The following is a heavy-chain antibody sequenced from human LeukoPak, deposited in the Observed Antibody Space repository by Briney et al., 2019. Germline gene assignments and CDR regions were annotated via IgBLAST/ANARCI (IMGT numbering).Heavy chain of an antibody. Sequence: GGSLRLSCAASGFTFSSYAMSWVRQAPGKGLEWVSAISGSGGSTYYADSVKGRFTISRDNSKNTLYLQMNSLRAEDTAVYYCAKDTSQGRGGSGSSSFDYWGQGTLVTVSS. V-gene: IGHV3-23*01. D-gene: IGHD3-10*01. CDR1: GFTFSSYA. J-gene: IGHJ4*02. CDR2: ISGSGGST. CDR3: AKDTSQGRGGSGSSSFDY.